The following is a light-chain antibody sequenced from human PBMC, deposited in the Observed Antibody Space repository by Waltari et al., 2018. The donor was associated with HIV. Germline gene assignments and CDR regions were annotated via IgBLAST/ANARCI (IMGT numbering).Light chain of an antibody. Sequence: QSALTQPASVSGSPGQSITLSCTAPSSYLDFYNYVSWYQQHPGKAPKLVIYDVFFRPSGISNRFSGSKSGNTASLSISGLQAEDEADYYCSSYTASTTLQWVFGGGTKLTVL. CDR1: SSYLDFYNY. CDR3: SSYTASTTLQWV. CDR2: DVF. V-gene: IGLV2-14*03. J-gene: IGLJ3*02.